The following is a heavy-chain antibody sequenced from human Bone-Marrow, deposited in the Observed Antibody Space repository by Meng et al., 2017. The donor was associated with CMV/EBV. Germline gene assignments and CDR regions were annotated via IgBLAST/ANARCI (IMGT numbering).Heavy chain of an antibody. V-gene: IGHV4-59*01. CDR2: IYYSGST. D-gene: IGHD3-22*01. J-gene: IGHJ4*02. CDR3: ARFGRHYYDSRGFVFDY. Sequence: GSLRLSCTVSGGSISSYYWSWIRQPPGKGLEWIGYIYYSGSTNYNPSLKSRVTISVDTSKNQFSLKLSSVTAADTAVYYCARFGRHYYDSRGFVFDYWGQGTLVTVSS. CDR1: GGSISSYY.